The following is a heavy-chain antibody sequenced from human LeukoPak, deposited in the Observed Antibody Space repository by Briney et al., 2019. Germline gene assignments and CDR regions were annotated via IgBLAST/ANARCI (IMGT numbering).Heavy chain of an antibody. CDR3: AKDDYYYYYMDV. Sequence: GGSLRLSCAASGFTFSDYYMSWIRQAPGKGLEWVSYISSSGSTIYYADSVKGRFTISRDNAKNSLYLQMNSLRAEDTAVYYCAKDDYYYYYMDVWGKGTTVTVSS. V-gene: IGHV3-11*01. CDR1: GFTFSDYY. J-gene: IGHJ6*03. CDR2: ISSSGSTI.